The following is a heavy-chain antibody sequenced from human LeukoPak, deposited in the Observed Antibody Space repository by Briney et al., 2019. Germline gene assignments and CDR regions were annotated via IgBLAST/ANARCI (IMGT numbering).Heavy chain of an antibody. CDR3: ARVPLP. Sequence: SETLSLTCTVSGYSISSGYYWGWIRQPPGKGLEWIGNIYHSGSTYYNPSLKSRVTISVDTSKNHFSLKLSSVTAADTAVYYCARVPLPWGQGTLVTVSS. V-gene: IGHV4-38-2*02. CDR2: IYHSGST. CDR1: GYSISSGYY. J-gene: IGHJ4*02.